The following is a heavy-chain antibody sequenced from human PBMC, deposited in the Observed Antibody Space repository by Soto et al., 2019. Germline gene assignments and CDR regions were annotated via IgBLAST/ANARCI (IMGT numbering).Heavy chain of an antibody. CDR2: IYYSGST. CDR1: GGSISSYY. J-gene: IGHJ5*02. V-gene: IGHV4-59*01. D-gene: IGHD3-22*01. Sequence: SEPLSLTCTVSGGSISSYYWSWIRQPPGKGLEWIGYIYYSGSTNYNPSLKSRVTISVDTSKNQFSLKLSSVTAADTAVYYCARGKSITMIVVAPWFDPWGQGTLVTVSS. CDR3: ARGKSITMIVVAPWFDP.